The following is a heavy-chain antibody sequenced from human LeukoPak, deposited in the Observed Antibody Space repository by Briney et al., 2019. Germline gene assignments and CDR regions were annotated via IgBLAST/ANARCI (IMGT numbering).Heavy chain of an antibody. Sequence: GGSLRLSCAGSRFTFTTYAMSWVRQAPGRGLEWVSSISNSGATTYYADSVKGRFTISRDNSKNTVYLQMNSLTTEDTAVYYCAKDRHYQSNVLDYWGQGTLVTVSS. J-gene: IGHJ4*02. CDR2: ISNSGATT. V-gene: IGHV3-23*01. D-gene: IGHD3-22*01. CDR3: AKDRHYQSNVLDY. CDR1: RFTFTTYA.